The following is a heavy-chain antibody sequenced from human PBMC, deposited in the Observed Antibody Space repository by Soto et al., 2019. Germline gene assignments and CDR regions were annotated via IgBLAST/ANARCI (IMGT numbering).Heavy chain of an antibody. J-gene: IGHJ4*02. Sequence: QVRLVQSGAEVKKPGASVKVSCKASGYTFTSYAMHWVRQAPGQRLEWMGWINAGNGNTKNSQKFQGIVTVTRDTSASTAYMEVSSLRSEYTAVYYCARDYDSSCHFDYWGQGTLVTVSS. CDR2: INAGNGNT. D-gene: IGHD3-22*01. CDR3: ARDYDSSCHFDY. CDR1: GYTFTSYA. V-gene: IGHV1-3*01.